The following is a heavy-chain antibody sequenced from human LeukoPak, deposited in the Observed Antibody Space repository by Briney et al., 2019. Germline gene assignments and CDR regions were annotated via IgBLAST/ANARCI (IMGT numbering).Heavy chain of an antibody. D-gene: IGHD2-2*01. Sequence: PGGSLRLSCAASGFTFSSYSMNWVRQAPGKGLEWVSSISSSSSYIYYADSVKGRFTISRDNAKNSLYLQMNSLRAEDTAVYYCARDSVGPLMLLDYWGQGTLVTVSS. CDR1: GFTFSSYS. CDR2: ISSSSSYI. CDR3: ARDSVGPLMLLDY. J-gene: IGHJ4*02. V-gene: IGHV3-21*01.